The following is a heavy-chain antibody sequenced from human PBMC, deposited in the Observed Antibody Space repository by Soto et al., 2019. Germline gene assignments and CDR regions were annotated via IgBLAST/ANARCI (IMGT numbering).Heavy chain of an antibody. D-gene: IGHD6-13*01. Sequence: GGSLRLSCAASGFTFSSYAMHWVRQAPGKGLEWVAVISYDGSNKYYADSVKGRFTISRDNSKNTLYLQMNSLRAEDTAVYYCARDILRQQISLYYYYGMDVWGQGTTVTVSS. V-gene: IGHV3-30-3*01. CDR3: ARDILRQQISLYYYYGMDV. CDR2: ISYDGSNK. J-gene: IGHJ6*02. CDR1: GFTFSSYA.